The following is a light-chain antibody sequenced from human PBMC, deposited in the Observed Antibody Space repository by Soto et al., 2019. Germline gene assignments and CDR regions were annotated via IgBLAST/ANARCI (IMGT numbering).Light chain of an antibody. CDR3: SSYAGSNNYV. V-gene: IGLV2-8*01. CDR2: DVT. Sequence: QSALAQPPSASGSPGQSVTISCTGTSSDIGGYNEVSWYQHHPGKAPKLMIYDVTKRPSGVPDRFSGSRSGNMASLTVSGLQAEDEADYYCSSYAGSNNYVFGSGTKVTVL. CDR1: SSDIGGYNE. J-gene: IGLJ1*01.